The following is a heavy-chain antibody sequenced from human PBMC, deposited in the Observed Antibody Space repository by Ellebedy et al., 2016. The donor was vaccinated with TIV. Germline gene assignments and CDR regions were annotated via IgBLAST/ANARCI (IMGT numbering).Heavy chain of an antibody. CDR2: IYYGGST. Sequence: SETLSLTCTVSGASISSYYWSWIRQPPGKELEWIGYIYYGGSTNYNPSLKSRVTISVDTSKNQFSLKLSSVTPADTAVYYCARDRSSGWYGRDNRFDPWGQGTLVTVSS. V-gene: IGHV4-59*01. J-gene: IGHJ5*02. CDR1: GASISSYY. D-gene: IGHD6-19*01. CDR3: ARDRSSGWYGRDNRFDP.